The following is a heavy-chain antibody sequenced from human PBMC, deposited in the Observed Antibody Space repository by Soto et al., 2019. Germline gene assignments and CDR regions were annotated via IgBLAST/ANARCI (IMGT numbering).Heavy chain of an antibody. D-gene: IGHD1-1*01. CDR2: VFHTGFT. CDR1: GGSVSGSYYY. Sequence: QLQLEESGPGLVKPPETLSLTCAVSGGSVSGSYYYWAWLRQSPGKGPEWIWSVFHTGFTSYKPSRESRVAVSVDTSKSQFSLKLSAVTAADTAVYYCAASQKGYNLNYFDHWGQGALVTVSS. CDR3: AASQKGYNLNYFDH. V-gene: IGHV4-39*01. J-gene: IGHJ4*02.